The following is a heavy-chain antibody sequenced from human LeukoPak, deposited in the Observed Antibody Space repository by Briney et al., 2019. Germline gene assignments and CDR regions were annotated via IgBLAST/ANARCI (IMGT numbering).Heavy chain of an antibody. CDR3: ARLPSVIHPSSF. D-gene: IGHD2-21*01. V-gene: IGHV1-2*02. CDR1: GYSFIDYH. J-gene: IGHJ4*02. Sequence: ASVKVSCKASGYSFIDYHIHWVRQAPGQGLEWMGWINPNSGRTTYAQKFQGRFTMTGDASITTVYMVLDSLNSDDTAVYYCARLPSVIHPSSFWGQGTLVSVSS. CDR2: INPNSGRT.